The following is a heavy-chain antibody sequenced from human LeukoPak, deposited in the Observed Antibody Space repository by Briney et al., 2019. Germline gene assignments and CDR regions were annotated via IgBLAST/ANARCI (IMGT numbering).Heavy chain of an antibody. CDR3: ARGRIHGGTN. CDR1: GGSFSGYY. Sequence: PSETLSLTCGVYGGSFSGYYWSWIRQPPGKGLEWIGEINHSGSTNYNPSLKSRVTISVDTSKNQFSLKLSSVTAADTAVYYCARGRIHGGTNWGQGTLVTVS. CDR2: INHSGST. J-gene: IGHJ4*02. D-gene: IGHD5-18*01. V-gene: IGHV4-34*01.